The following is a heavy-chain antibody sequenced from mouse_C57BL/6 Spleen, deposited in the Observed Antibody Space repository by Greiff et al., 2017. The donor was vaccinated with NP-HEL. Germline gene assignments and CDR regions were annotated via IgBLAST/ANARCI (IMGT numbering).Heavy chain of an antibody. Sequence: VQVVESGTELVKPGASVKLSCKASGYTFTSYWMHWVKQRPGQGLEWIGNINPSNGGTNYNEKFKSKATLTVDKSSSTAYMQLSSLTSEDSAVYYCARSARVFDTRGTFDYWGQGTTLTVSS. J-gene: IGHJ2*01. CDR2: INPSNGGT. V-gene: IGHV1-53*01. CDR1: GYTFTSYW. D-gene: IGHD2-14*01. CDR3: ARSARVFDTRGTFDY.